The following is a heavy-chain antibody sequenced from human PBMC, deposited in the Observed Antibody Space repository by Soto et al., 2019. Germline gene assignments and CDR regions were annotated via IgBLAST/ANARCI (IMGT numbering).Heavy chain of an antibody. CDR2: ISSSSSTI. CDR1: GFTFSSYS. CDR3: ARHSGLGDI. J-gene: IGHJ3*02. Sequence: EVQLVESGGGLVQPGGSLRLSCAASGFTFSSYSMNWVRQAPGKGLGWVSYISSSSSTIYYADSVKGRFTISRDNVKNSLYLQMNSLRAEETAVYYCARHSGLGDIWGQGTMVTVSS. V-gene: IGHV3-48*01. D-gene: IGHD1-26*01.